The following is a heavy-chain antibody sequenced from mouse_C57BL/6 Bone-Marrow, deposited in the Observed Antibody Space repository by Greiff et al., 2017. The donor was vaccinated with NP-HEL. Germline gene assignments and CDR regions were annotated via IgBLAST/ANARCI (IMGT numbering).Heavy chain of an antibody. CDR1: GYTFTSYW. Sequence: VHVKQSGTVLARPGASVKMSCKTPGYTFTSYWMHWVKQRPGQGLEWIGAIYPGNSDTSYNQKIKGKAKLTAVTSASTAYMELSSLTNEDSAVYYCTRGGITTVVYWYFDVWGTGTTVTVSS. J-gene: IGHJ1*03. D-gene: IGHD1-1*01. CDR3: TRGGITTVVYWYFDV. CDR2: IYPGNSDT. V-gene: IGHV1-5*01.